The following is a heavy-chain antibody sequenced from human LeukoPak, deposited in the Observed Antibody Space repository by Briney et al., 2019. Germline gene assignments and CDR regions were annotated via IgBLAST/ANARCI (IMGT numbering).Heavy chain of an antibody. CDR2: ISSNGGST. Sequence: GGSLRLSCAASGFTFSSYAMHWVRQAPGKGLEYVSAISSNGGSTYYANSVKGRFTISRDNSKNTPYLQMGSLRAEDMAVYYCARDSTDDYVWGSYRDENWFDPWGQGTLVTVSS. CDR3: ARDSTDDYVWGSYRDENWFDP. D-gene: IGHD3-16*02. CDR1: GFTFSSYA. V-gene: IGHV3-64*01. J-gene: IGHJ5*02.